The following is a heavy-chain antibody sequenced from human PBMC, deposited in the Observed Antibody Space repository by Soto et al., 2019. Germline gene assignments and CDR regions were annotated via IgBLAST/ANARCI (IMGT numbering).Heavy chain of an antibody. CDR3: AKRYYYDSSGYYHGTDYYYYGMDV. Sequence: PGGSLRLSCAASGFTFSSYAMSWVRQAPGKGLEWVSAISGSGGSTYYADSVKGRFTISRDNSKNTLYLQMNSLRAEDTAVYYCAKRYYYDSSGYYHGTDYYYYGMDVWGQGTTVTVSS. CDR1: GFTFSSYA. V-gene: IGHV3-23*01. J-gene: IGHJ6*02. D-gene: IGHD3-22*01. CDR2: ISGSGGST.